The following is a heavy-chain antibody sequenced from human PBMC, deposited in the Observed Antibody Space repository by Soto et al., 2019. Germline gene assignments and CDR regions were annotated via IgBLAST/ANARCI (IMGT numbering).Heavy chain of an antibody. J-gene: IGHJ4*02. Sequence: PGGSLRLSCPASGFTVSSKYMSWVRQAPGKGLEWVSLIQSGGPTYYADSVKGRFTISRDTSENSLYLQMNSLRAEDTAVYYCARDPDEQWLVPDYWGQGTLVTVSS. CDR3: ARDPDEQWLVPDY. CDR2: IQSGGPT. D-gene: IGHD6-19*01. CDR1: GFTVSSKY. V-gene: IGHV3-66*01.